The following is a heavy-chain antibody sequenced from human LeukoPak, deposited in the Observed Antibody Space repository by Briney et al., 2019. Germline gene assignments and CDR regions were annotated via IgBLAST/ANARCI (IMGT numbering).Heavy chain of an antibody. J-gene: IGHJ4*02. CDR2: INSDGTST. Sequence: GGSLRLSCVASGFTFSSYWMHWVRQDRVKGLVWVLRINSDGTSTTYADSVKGRFTISRDNAEKTVYLQMDSLTADDSAVYYCARDVDFDYWGQGTLVTVSS. V-gene: IGHV3-74*01. CDR3: ARDVDFDY. CDR1: GFTFSSYW.